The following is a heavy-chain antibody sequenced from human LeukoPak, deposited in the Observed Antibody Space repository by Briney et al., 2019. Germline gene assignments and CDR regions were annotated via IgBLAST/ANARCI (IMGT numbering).Heavy chain of an antibody. J-gene: IGHJ4*02. V-gene: IGHV4-4*09. Sequence: PSETLSLTCTVSGDSISNYYWSWIRQTPGKGLEWIGYIHTSGSTYYNPSLKSRVTISVDTSKNQFSLKLSSVSAADTAVYYCARGGDGYNRRNFFDSWGQGALVTVSS. D-gene: IGHD5-24*01. CDR3: ARGGDGYNRRNFFDS. CDR2: IHTSGST. CDR1: GDSISNYY.